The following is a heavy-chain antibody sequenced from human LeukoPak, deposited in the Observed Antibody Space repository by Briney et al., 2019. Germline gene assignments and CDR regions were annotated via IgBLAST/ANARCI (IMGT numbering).Heavy chain of an antibody. CDR2: INPNSGGT. D-gene: IGHD6-13*01. CDR1: GYTLTELS. J-gene: IGHJ5*02. CDR3: AREGRIIAAAEGFDP. Sequence: ASVKVSCKVSGYTLTELSMHWVRQAPGQGLEWMGWINPNSGGTNYAQKFQGRVTMTRDTSISTAYMELSRLRSDDTAVYYCAREGRIIAAAEGFDPWGQGTLVTVSS. V-gene: IGHV1-2*02.